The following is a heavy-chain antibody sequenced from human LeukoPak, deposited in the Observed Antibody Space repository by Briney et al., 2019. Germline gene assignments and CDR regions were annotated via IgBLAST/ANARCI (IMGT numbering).Heavy chain of an antibody. CDR2: NYYSGST. D-gene: IGHD4-17*01. CDR3: ARMTTVTPENWFDP. CDR1: GGSISSGGYY. J-gene: IGHJ5*02. V-gene: IGHV4-31*03. Sequence: SQTLSLTCTVSGGSISSGGYYWSWIRQPPGKGLEWIGNNYYSGSTYYNPSLKSRVTISVDTSKNQFSLKLSSVTAADTAVYYCARMTTVTPENWFDPWGQGTLVTVSS.